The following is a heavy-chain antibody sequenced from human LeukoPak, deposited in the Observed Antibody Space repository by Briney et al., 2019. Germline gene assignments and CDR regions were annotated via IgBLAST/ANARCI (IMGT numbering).Heavy chain of an antibody. CDR3: ARIEGDNSLDY. CDR1: GDSLRSYY. V-gene: IGHV4-59*08. Sequence: SETLSLTCTVSGDSLRSYYWSWIRRPPGRGLEWIGYIYYSGGTNYNPSLKSRVTIPVDTSKNQFSPKLSSVTAADTAVYYCARIEGDNSLDYWGQGTLVTVSS. D-gene: IGHD3-16*01. CDR2: IYYSGGT. J-gene: IGHJ4*02.